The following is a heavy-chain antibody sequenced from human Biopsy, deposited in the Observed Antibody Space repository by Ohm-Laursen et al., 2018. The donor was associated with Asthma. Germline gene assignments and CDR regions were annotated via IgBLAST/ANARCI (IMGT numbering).Heavy chain of an antibody. D-gene: IGHD3-22*01. J-gene: IGHJ5*01. V-gene: IGHV3-15*05. Sequence: SLRLSCAAFGFRFSSYAMNWVRQAPGKGLEWVGRVKSTADGGSTDYAAPVQGRFTISRDDSENMLFLQMNNLNIDDTAVYYCTTGPAGYYDKTGYSYWFDSWGQGTPVIVSS. CDR2: VKSTADGGST. CDR1: GFRFSSYA. CDR3: TTGPAGYYDKTGYSYWFDS.